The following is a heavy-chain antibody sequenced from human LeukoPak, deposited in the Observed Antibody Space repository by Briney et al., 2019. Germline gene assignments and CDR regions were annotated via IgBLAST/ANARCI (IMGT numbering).Heavy chain of an antibody. CDR1: GFTFSSYG. J-gene: IGHJ6*02. CDR3: AKEGHSGWSHDYYGMDV. CDR2: IWYDGSNK. V-gene: IGHV3-33*06. Sequence: PGRSLRLSCAASGFTFSSYGMHWVRQAPGKGLEWVAVIWYDGSNKYYADSVKGRFTISRDNSKNTLYLQMNSLRAEDTAVYYCAKEGHSGWSHDYYGMDVWGQGTTVTVSS. D-gene: IGHD4-23*01.